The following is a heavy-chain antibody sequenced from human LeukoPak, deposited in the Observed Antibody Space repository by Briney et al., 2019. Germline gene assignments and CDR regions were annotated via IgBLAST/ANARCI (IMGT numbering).Heavy chain of an antibody. D-gene: IGHD3-10*01. CDR3: ATSMIRGLNDACDI. V-gene: IGHV5-51*01. J-gene: IGHJ3*02. Sequence: GESLKISCTISGYSFSSYWIAWVRQMPGKGLEWLGIIYPADSDISFRPSFQGQVTMSADNSINTAYLQWSSLKASDTAMYYCATSMIRGLNDACDIWGQGTMVTVSS. CDR1: GYSFSSYW. CDR2: IYPADSDI.